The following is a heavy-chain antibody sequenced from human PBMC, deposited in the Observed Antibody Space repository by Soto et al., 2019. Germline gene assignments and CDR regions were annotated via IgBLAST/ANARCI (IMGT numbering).Heavy chain of an antibody. J-gene: IGHJ6*03. D-gene: IGHD3-9*01. V-gene: IGHV1-8*01. CDR1: GYTFTSYD. Sequence: ASVKVSCKASGYTFTSYDINWVRQATGQGLGWMGWMNPNSGNTGYAQKFQGRVTMTRNTSISTAYMELSSLRSEDTAVYYCARGTGVLRYFDYMDVWGKGTTVTVSS. CDR2: MNPNSGNT. CDR3: ARGTGVLRYFDYMDV.